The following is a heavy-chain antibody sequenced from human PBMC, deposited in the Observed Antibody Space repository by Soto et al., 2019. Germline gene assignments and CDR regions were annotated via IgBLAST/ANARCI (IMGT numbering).Heavy chain of an antibody. D-gene: IGHD2-15*01. Sequence: QVQLVQSGAEEKKPGASVKVSCKASGYTFISYAMHWVRQAPGQSLEWMGWINPGNGDTKYSQTLQGRVTLTRDTPASTAYVELTSLSSDDTAVYYCAAGGGGSRYWGQGTLVTVSS. V-gene: IGHV1-3*05. CDR3: AAGGGGSRY. CDR1: GYTFISYA. J-gene: IGHJ4*02. CDR2: INPGNGDT.